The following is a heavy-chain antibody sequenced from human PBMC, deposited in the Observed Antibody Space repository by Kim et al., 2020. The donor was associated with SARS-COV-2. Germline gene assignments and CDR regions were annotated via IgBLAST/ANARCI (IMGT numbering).Heavy chain of an antibody. J-gene: IGHJ4*02. CDR1: GGSFSGYY. CDR2: INHSGST. D-gene: IGHD3-9*01. V-gene: IGHV4-34*01. Sequence: SETLSLTCAVYGGSFSGYYWSWIRQPPGQGLEWIGEINHSGSTNYNPTLKSRVTISVDTSKNQFSLKLSSVTAADTAVYYCSRGTEGILTGYYLDYWGQGTLVTVSS. CDR3: SRGTEGILTGYYLDY.